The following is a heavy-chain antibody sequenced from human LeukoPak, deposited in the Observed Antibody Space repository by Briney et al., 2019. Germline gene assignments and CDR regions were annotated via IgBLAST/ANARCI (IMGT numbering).Heavy chain of an antibody. CDR2: ISYDGSNK. CDR1: GFTFSSYG. D-gene: IGHD2-2*01. CDR3: AKGPAYYYYYYMDV. Sequence: PGGSLRLSCAASGFTFSSYGMHWVRQAPGKGLEWVAVISYDGSNKYYADSVKGRFTISRDNSKNTLYLQMNSLRAEDTAVYYCAKGPAYYYYYYMDVWGKGTTVTVSS. J-gene: IGHJ6*03. V-gene: IGHV3-30*18.